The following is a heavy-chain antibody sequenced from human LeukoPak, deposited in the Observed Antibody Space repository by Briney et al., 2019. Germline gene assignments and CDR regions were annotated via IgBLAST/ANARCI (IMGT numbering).Heavy chain of an antibody. V-gene: IGHV1-69*06. CDR2: IIPIFGTA. J-gene: IGHJ4*02. CDR3: ARSAYSGSYSHFDY. CDR1: GGTFSSYA. Sequence: GASVKVSCKASGGTFSSYAISWVRQAPGQGLEWMGGIIPIFGTANYAQKFQGRVTITADKSTSTAYMELSSLRSEDTAVYYCARSAYSGSYSHFDYWGQGTLVTVSS. D-gene: IGHD1-26*01.